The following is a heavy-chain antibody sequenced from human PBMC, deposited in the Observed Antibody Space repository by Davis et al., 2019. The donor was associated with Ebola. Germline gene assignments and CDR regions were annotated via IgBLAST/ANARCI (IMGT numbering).Heavy chain of an antibody. D-gene: IGHD3-16*01. CDR2: INAGNGNT. CDR3: ARDGHILLGPDYDYIWGPWDY. CDR1: GYTFTSYA. V-gene: IGHV1-3*01. Sequence: ASVKVSCKASGYTFTSYAMHWVRQAPGQRLEWMGWINAGNGNTKYSQKFQGRVTITRDTSASTAYMELSSLRSEDTAVYYCARDGHILLGPDYDYIWGPWDYWGQGTLVTVSS. J-gene: IGHJ4*02.